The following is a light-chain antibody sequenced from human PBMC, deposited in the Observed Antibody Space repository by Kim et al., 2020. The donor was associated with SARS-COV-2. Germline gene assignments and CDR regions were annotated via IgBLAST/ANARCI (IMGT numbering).Light chain of an antibody. J-gene: IGKJ2*01. CDR2: DAS. Sequence: EIVLTQSPATLSLSPEERATLSCRASQSVSNYLAWYQQKPGQAPRLLMHDASNRATGVPARFSGSGSGRDFTLTISSLQPEDSAVYFCQQRSNWPPMYTFGQGTKLEI. V-gene: IGKV3-11*02. CDR1: QSVSNY. CDR3: QQRSNWPPMYT.